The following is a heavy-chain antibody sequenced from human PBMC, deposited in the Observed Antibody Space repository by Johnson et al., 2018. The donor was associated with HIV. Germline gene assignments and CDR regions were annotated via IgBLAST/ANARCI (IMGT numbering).Heavy chain of an antibody. CDR2: INSDGSST. J-gene: IGHJ3*02. CDR1: GFTFSSYW. V-gene: IGHV3-74*01. Sequence: VQLVESGGGLVQPGGSLRLSCAASGFTFSSYWMHWVHQAPGKGLVWVSRINSDGSSTSYADSEKGRFTPSRDHAKNTLYLQMNSPRAEDTAVYYCARDGYCSGGSCYSGDRLDAFDIWGQGTMVTVSP. D-gene: IGHD2-15*01. CDR3: ARDGYCSGGSCYSGDRLDAFDI.